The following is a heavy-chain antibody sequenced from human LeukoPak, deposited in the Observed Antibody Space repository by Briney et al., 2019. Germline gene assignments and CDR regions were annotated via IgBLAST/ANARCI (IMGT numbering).Heavy chain of an antibody. CDR3: AREGPLGKYYDY. D-gene: IGHD3-16*01. J-gene: IGHJ4*02. CDR1: GDSITNYY. V-gene: IGHV4-59*01. CDR2: IYYSGST. Sequence: SETLSLTCTVSGDSITNYYWSWIRQPPGKGLEWIGYIYYSGSTSYNPSLKSRVTISIDTSKNQFSLNLNSVTAADTAVYYCAREGPLGKYYDYWGPGTLVTVSS.